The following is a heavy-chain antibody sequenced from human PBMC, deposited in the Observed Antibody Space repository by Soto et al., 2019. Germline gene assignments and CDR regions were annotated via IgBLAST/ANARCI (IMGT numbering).Heavy chain of an antibody. V-gene: IGHV3-33*01. CDR1: GFTFSSYG. J-gene: IGHJ3*02. CDR3: ARLYCSASSCYSVGAFDI. Sequence: QVQLVESGGGVVQPGRSLRLSCAASGFTFSSYGMHWVRQAPGKGLERVARIWFDGSDKYYTESVKGRFTISRDNSKSTLYLQMNSLRAEDTAVYYCARLYCSASSCYSVGAFDIRGQGTMVTVSS. CDR2: IWFDGSDK. D-gene: IGHD2-15*01.